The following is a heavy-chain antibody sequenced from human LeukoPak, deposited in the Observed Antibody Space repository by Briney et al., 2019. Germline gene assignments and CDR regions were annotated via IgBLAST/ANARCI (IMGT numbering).Heavy chain of an antibody. CDR3: AKGYCSSTSCYSRFDP. V-gene: IGHV3-21*04. CDR2: ITSSSSHI. Sequence: GGSLRLSCAACGFTFSHYSIDWVRQAPGKGLERVASITSSSSHIYYADSVKGRFTISRDNSKNTLYLQMNSLRAEDTAVYYCAKGYCSSTSCYSRFDPWGQGTLVTVSS. J-gene: IGHJ5*02. CDR1: GFTFSHYS. D-gene: IGHD2-2*01.